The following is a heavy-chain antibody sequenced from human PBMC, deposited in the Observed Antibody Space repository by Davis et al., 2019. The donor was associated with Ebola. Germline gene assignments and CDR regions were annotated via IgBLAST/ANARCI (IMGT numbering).Heavy chain of an antibody. CDR3: ARHFGRFDP. CDR2: IYYSGRT. Sequence: SETLSLTCTVSGGSISSYYWSWIRQPPGKGLEWIGYIYYSGRTNYNPSLKSRVTISVDTSKNQFSLKLSSVTAADTAVYYCARHFGRFDPWGQGTLVTVSS. CDR1: GGSISSYY. D-gene: IGHD3-3*02. V-gene: IGHV4-59*01. J-gene: IGHJ5*02.